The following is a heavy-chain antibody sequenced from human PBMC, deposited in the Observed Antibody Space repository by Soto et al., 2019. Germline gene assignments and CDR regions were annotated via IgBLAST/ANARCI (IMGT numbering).Heavy chain of an antibody. J-gene: IGHJ6*02. D-gene: IGHD5-12*01. V-gene: IGHV4-59*01. CDR2: IYYSGST. CDR3: ARAYSGYDGDV. Sequence: QVQLQESGPGLVKPSETLSLTCTVSGGSMSSYYWSWIRQPPGKGLEWIGYIYYSGSTNYNPSLKSRVTISVDTSKNQFSLKLSSVTAADTAVYYCARAYSGYDGDVWGQGTTVTVSS. CDR1: GGSMSSYY.